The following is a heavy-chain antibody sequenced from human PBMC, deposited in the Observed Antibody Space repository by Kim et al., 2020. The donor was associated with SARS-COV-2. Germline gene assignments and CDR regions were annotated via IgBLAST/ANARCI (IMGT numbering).Heavy chain of an antibody. J-gene: IGHJ6*02. V-gene: IGHV1-8*01. Sequence: QKFQGRVTMTRNTSISTAYVELSSLRSEDTAVYYCARSVTFLYYYYGMDVWGQGTTVTVSS. D-gene: IGHD4-17*01. CDR3: ARSVTFLYYYYGMDV.